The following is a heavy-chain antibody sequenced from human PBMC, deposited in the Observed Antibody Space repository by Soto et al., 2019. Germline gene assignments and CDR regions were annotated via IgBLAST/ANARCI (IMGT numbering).Heavy chain of an antibody. CDR2: IIPILGIT. Sequence: QVQLVQSGAEVKKPGSSVKVSCKASGGTFSSYTISWVRQAPGQGLEWMGRIIPILGITSYAQKFQGRVTITADKSTSTAYMELSSLRSEDTAMYYCARDSSTSVYGDVWCQGTTVTVSS. CDR1: GGTFSSYT. J-gene: IGHJ6*02. V-gene: IGHV1-69*02. CDR3: ARDSSTSVYGDV. D-gene: IGHD6-13*01.